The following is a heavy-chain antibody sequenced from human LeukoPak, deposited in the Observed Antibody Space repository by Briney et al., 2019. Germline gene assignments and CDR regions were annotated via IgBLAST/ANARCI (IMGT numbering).Heavy chain of an antibody. CDR3: ARDTVLRYFGGEAFDI. V-gene: IGHV3-11*06. Sequence: PGGSLRLSCAAPGSTFSDYYMSWIRQAPGKGLEWVSYISSSSSYTNYADSVKGRFTISRDNAKNSLYLQMNSLRAEDTAVYYCARDTVLRYFGGEAFDIWGQGTMVTVSS. CDR1: GSTFSDYY. CDR2: ISSSSSYT. J-gene: IGHJ3*02. D-gene: IGHD3-9*01.